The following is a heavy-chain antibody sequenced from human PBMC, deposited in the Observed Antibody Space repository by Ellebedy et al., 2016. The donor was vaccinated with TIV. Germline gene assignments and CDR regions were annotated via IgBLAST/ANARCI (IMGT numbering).Heavy chain of an antibody. Sequence: GGSLRLSCTASGFTFGSFAMHWVRQAPGKGLEWLSVISADGVNTDHADSVKGQFTITRDNFKNTLYLQLNRLRTEDTAVYYCAKGSSSGFTYDRVGFDDWGQGTLVTVSS. CDR3: AKGSSSGFTYDRVGFDD. J-gene: IGHJ4*02. V-gene: IGHV3-23*01. CDR1: GFTFGSFA. D-gene: IGHD1-26*01. CDR2: ISADGVNT.